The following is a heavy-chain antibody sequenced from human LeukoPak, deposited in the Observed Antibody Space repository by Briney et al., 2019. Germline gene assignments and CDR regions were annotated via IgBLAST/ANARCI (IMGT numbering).Heavy chain of an antibody. CDR3: ARLEYCSSTSCSGNNWFDP. CDR1: GYSFTSYW. J-gene: IGHJ5*02. V-gene: IGHV5-51*01. D-gene: IGHD2-2*01. Sequence: GESLKISCKASGYSFTSYWIGWVRQMPGKGLEWMGIIYPGDSDTRYSPSFQGQVTISADKSISTAYLQWSSLKASDTAMYYCARLEYCSSTSCSGNNWFDPWGQGTLVTVSS. CDR2: IYPGDSDT.